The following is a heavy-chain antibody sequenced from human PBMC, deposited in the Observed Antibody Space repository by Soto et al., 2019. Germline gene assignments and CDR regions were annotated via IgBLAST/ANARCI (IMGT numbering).Heavy chain of an antibody. CDR1: GFTFSSYW. J-gene: IGHJ4*02. D-gene: IGHD6-19*01. CDR3: ARDEIAVAAPFDY. V-gene: IGHV3-7*01. CDR2: IKQDGSEK. Sequence: GGSLRLSCAASGFTFSSYWMSWVRQAPGKGLEWVANIKQDGSEKYYVDSVKGRFTISRDNAKNSLYLRMNSLRAGDTAVYYCARDEIAVAAPFDYWGQGTLVTVSS.